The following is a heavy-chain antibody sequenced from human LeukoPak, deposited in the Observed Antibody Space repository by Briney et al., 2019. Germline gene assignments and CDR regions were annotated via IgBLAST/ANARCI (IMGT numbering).Heavy chain of an antibody. V-gene: IGHV4-38-2*02. CDR3: ARGSSWEWTDYYYYYYMDV. J-gene: IGHJ6*03. Sequence: SETLSLTCTVSGYSISRGYYWGWIRQPPRKGLEWIGSISHSGNTYYNPSLKSRVTISLDTSKNQFSLKLTSVTAADAAVYYCARGSSWEWTDYYYYYYMDVWGKGTTVTVSS. CDR1: GYSISRGYY. CDR2: ISHSGNT. D-gene: IGHD3-3*01.